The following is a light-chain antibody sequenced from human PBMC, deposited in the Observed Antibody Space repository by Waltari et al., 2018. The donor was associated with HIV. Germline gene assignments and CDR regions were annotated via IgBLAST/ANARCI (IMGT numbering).Light chain of an antibody. CDR1: QSIDRD. V-gene: IGKV3-15*01. J-gene: IGKJ2*01. CDR2: YVH. Sequence: EIVLTQSPATLSVSPGDTATLSCRASQSIDRDLAWYHQRPGQAPRLLIFYVHTRLTGVPARFSGSGFGTEFTLSISSLQSEDAGVYYCQHYQKKPPMYTFGQGTRLEIK. CDR3: QHYQKKPPMYT.